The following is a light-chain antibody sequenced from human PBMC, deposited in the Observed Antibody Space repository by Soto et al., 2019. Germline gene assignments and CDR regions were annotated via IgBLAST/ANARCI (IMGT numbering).Light chain of an antibody. CDR1: EYVSSN. Sequence: EIVMTQSPATLSVSPVERATLSFRASEYVSSNLVWYQQKPGQAPRLLIYGASTRATGIPARFSGSGSGTEFTLTISSLQSEDFALYYCQQYGSSPITFGQGTRLEIK. V-gene: IGKV3-15*01. J-gene: IGKJ5*01. CDR2: GAS. CDR3: QQYGSSPIT.